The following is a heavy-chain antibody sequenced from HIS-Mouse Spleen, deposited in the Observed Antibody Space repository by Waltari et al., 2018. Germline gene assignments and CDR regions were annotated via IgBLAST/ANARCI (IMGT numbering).Heavy chain of an antibody. CDR3: ARIAEGYTSGWYAFDY. J-gene: IGHJ4*02. Sequence: QVTLRESGPALVKPTQTLTLTCTFSGFSLSTSGMCVSWIRQPPGKALEWLARIDWDADKYSSTSLKTRLTISKDTSKSQVVLTMTNMDPVDTATYYCARIAEGYTSGWYAFDYWGQGTLVTVSS. CDR1: GFSLSTSGMC. CDR2: IDWDADK. V-gene: IGHV2-70*15. D-gene: IGHD6-19*01.